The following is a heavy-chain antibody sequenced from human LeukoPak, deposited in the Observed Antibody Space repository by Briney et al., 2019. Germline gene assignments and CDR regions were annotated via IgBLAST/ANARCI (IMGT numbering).Heavy chain of an antibody. V-gene: IGHV4-34*01. J-gene: IGHJ6*03. CDR1: GGSFSGYY. Sequence: PSETLSLTCAVYGGSFSGYYWSWIRQPPGKGLEWIGEINHSGSTNYNPSLKSRVTISVDTSKNQFSLKLSSVTAADTAVYYCARASSIAALFVPYYYYMDVWGKGTTVTVSS. CDR3: ARASSIAALFVPYYYYMDV. CDR2: INHSGST. D-gene: IGHD6-6*01.